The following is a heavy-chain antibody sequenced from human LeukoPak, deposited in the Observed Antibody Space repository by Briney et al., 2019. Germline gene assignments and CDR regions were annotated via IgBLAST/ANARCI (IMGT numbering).Heavy chain of an antibody. J-gene: IGHJ5*02. V-gene: IGHV4-30-4*08. CDR2: IYYSGST. D-gene: IGHD2-2*01. Sequence: PSETLSLTCTVSGGSISSGDYYWSWIRQPPGKGLEWIGYIYYSGSTYYNPSLKSRVTISVDTSKNQFSLKLSSVTAADTAVYYCARVGGSDCSSTSCYQFDPWGQGTLATVSS. CDR1: GGSISSGDYY. CDR3: ARVGGSDCSSTSCYQFDP.